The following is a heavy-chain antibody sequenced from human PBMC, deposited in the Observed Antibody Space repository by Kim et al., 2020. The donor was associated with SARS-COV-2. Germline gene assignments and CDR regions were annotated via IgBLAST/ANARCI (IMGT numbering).Heavy chain of an antibody. CDR2: ISNSGGNT. CDR1: GFTFSSFA. J-gene: IGHJ4*02. Sequence: GGSLRLSCAASGFTFSSFAMTWVRQAPGKGLEWVSAISNSGGNTYYADSVKGRFTISRDNSKNTLYLQMNSLRAEDTALYYFARGGRSADYWGQGTLVTVSS. V-gene: IGHV3-23*01. D-gene: IGHD2-15*01. CDR3: ARGGRSADY.